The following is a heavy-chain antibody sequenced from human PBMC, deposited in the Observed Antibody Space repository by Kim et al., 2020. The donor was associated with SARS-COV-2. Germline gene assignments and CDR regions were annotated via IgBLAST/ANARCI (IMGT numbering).Heavy chain of an antibody. V-gene: IGHV4-59*08. CDR1: GGSISSYY. CDR3: ARHEAPGDSGSYSDDYWFDP. Sequence: SETLSLTCTVSGGSISSYYWSWIRQPPGKGLEWIGYIYYSGSTNYNPSLKSRVTISVDTSKNQFSLKLSSVTAADTAVYYCARHEAPGDSGSYSDDYWFDPWGQRTLVTVSS. J-gene: IGHJ5*02. CDR2: IYYSGST. D-gene: IGHD1-26*01.